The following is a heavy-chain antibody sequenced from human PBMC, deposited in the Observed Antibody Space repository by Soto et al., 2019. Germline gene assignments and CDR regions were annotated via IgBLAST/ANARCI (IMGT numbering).Heavy chain of an antibody. V-gene: IGHV1-8*01. Sequence: QVQLVQSGAEVKKPGASVKVSCKASGYTFTSYDINWVRQATGQGLEWMGWMNPNSGNTGYAQKFQGRVTMTRNTSIXXAXRXXRSLRSEDTAVYYCARGMYYDFWSGYPNYYYGMDVWGQGTTVTASS. CDR1: GYTFTSYD. D-gene: IGHD3-3*01. J-gene: IGHJ6*02. CDR2: MNPNSGNT. CDR3: ARGMYYDFWSGYPNYYYGMDV.